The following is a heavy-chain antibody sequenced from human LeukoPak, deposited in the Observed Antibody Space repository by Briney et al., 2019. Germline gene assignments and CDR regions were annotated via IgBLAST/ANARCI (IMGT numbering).Heavy chain of an antibody. CDR3: ARGAVAGTHFDY. J-gene: IGHJ4*02. Sequence: ASVKVSCKASGHTFTGYYMHWVRQAPGQGLEWMGWINPNSGGTNYAQKFQGWVTMTRDTSISTAYMELSRPRSDDTAVYYCARGAVAGTHFDYWGQGTLVTVSS. D-gene: IGHD6-19*01. CDR2: INPNSGGT. CDR1: GHTFTGYY. V-gene: IGHV1-2*04.